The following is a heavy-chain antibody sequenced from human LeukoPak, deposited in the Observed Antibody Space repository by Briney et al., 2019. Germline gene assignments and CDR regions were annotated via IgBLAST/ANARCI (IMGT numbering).Heavy chain of an antibody. Sequence: SETLSLTCTVSGCSISYYYWSWIRQPPGKGLEWIGYIFYSGTTNYNPSLKSRVTISVDTSKNQFSLRLSSVTAADTAVYYCARVSPTYSGYGRRAVSWFDPWGQGTLVTVSS. CDR3: ARVSPTYSGYGRRAVSWFDP. J-gene: IGHJ5*02. D-gene: IGHD5-12*01. CDR1: GCSISYYY. V-gene: IGHV4-59*01. CDR2: IFYSGTT.